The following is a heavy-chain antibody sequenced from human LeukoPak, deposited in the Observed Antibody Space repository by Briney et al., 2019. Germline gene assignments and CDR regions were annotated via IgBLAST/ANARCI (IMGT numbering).Heavy chain of an antibody. CDR3: VQYTWAKYSSGWYDYFHH. J-gene: IGHJ1*01. CDR2: INPNSGGA. Sequence: VASVKVSCKASGYTFTGYYILWVRQAPGQGVEWMGWINPNSGGANYAQNFQGRVTMTRDTSISTAYMELSRLTSDDTAVYYCVQYTWAKYSSGWYDYFHHWGQGTLVTVSS. CDR1: GYTFTGYY. D-gene: IGHD6-19*01. V-gene: IGHV1-2*02.